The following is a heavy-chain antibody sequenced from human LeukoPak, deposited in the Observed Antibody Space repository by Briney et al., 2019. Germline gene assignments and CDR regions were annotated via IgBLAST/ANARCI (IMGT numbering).Heavy chain of an antibody. V-gene: IGHV3-30-3*01. CDR2: ISYDGSNK. J-gene: IGHJ5*02. Sequence: GRSLRLSCAASGFTFSSYAMHWVRQAPGKGLEWVAVISYDGSNKYYADSVKGRFTISRDNSKNTLYLQMNSLRAEDTAVYYCARGGYDFWRGYPMVDPWAREPWSPSPQ. D-gene: IGHD3-3*01. CDR1: GFTFSSYA. CDR3: ARGGYDFWRGYPMVDP.